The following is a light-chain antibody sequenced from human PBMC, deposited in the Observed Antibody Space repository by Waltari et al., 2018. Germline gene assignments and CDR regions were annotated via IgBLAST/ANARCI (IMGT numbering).Light chain of an antibody. Sequence: DMVLLQYPGTLSLYPGERATLSCRASQSTSKYLAWYQQKPGQAPRLLIYHASSRAAGIPDRFSVSGSETEFSLTISTLEPEDLAVYYCPHYEILPVTFGQGTKVEIK. V-gene: IGKV3-20*01. CDR2: HAS. J-gene: IGKJ1*01. CDR3: PHYEILPVT. CDR1: QSTSKY.